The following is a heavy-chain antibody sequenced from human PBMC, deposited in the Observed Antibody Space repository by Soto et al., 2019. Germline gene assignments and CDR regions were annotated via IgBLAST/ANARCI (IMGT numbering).Heavy chain of an antibody. CDR1: GYSFTSYW. CDR2: IYPGDSDT. V-gene: IGHV5-51*01. J-gene: IGHJ4*02. CDR3: ARSGWYSSLIFRFDY. D-gene: IGHD6-19*01. Sequence: LGESLKISCKGSGYSFTSYWIGWVRQMPGKGLEWMGIIYPGDSDTRYSPSFQGQVTISADKSISTAYLQWSSLKASDTAMYYCARSGWYSSLIFRFDYWGQGTLVTVSS.